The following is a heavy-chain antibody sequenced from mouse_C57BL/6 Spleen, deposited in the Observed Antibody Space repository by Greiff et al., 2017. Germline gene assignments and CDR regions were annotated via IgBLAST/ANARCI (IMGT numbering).Heavy chain of an antibody. CDR1: GYTFTSYW. CDR3: ARMDDYGYYYAMDY. Sequence: QVQLQQPGAELVKPGASVKLSCKASGYTFTSYWMHWVKQRPGQGLEWIGMIHPNSGSTNYNEKFKSKATLTVDKSSSTAYMQLSSLTSEDSAVYYCARMDDYGYYYAMDYWGQGTSVTVSS. V-gene: IGHV1-64*01. J-gene: IGHJ4*01. D-gene: IGHD2-4*01. CDR2: IHPNSGST.